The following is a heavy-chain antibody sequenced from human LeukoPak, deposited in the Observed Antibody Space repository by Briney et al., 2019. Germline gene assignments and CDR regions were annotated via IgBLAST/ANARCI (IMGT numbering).Heavy chain of an antibody. D-gene: IGHD6-13*01. CDR2: IYYSGGT. CDR3: ARERAGSSWHEGWFDP. J-gene: IGHJ5*02. CDR1: GGSISSYY. Sequence: SETLSLTCTVSGGSISSYYWSWIRQPPGKGLEWIGYIYYSGGTNYNPSLKSRVTISVDTSKNQFSPKLSSVTAADTAVYYCARERAGSSWHEGWFDPWGQGTLVTVSS. V-gene: IGHV4-59*01.